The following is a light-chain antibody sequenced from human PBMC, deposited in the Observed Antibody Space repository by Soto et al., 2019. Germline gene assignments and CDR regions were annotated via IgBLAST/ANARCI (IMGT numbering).Light chain of an antibody. CDR2: AAS. V-gene: IGKV1-39*01. J-gene: IGKJ1*01. CDR1: QSISSY. CDR3: QQTYSTPRT. Sequence: DIQMTQSPSSLSASVGDRVTLTCRASQSISSYLNWYQQEPGKAPKLLNYAASTLQRGVTSKYTGSGSVTDFTLTISSLQPEDFATYYCQQTYSTPRTFGQGTNVEIK.